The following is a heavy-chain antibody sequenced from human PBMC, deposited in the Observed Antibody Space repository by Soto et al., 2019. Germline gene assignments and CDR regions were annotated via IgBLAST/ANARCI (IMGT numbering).Heavy chain of an antibody. V-gene: IGHV1-2*02. CDR3: ARDFSGRWTNWFDP. D-gene: IGHD6-25*01. J-gene: IGHJ5*02. Sequence: GASVKVSCKASGYTFTGYYMHWVRQAPGQGLGWMGWINPNSGGTNYAQKFQGRVTMTRDTSISTAYMELSRLRSDDTAVYYCARDFSGRWTNWFDPWGQGTLVTVSS. CDR1: GYTFTGYY. CDR2: INPNSGGT.